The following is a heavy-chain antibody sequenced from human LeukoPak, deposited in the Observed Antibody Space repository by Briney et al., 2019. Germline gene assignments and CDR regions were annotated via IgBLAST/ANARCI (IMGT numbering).Heavy chain of an antibody. D-gene: IGHD1-1*01. J-gene: IGHJ4*02. CDR2: ISFDGSHK. CDR1: RLTFSACG. CDR3: AKGTAVDRQYFEN. V-gene: IGHV3-30*18. Sequence: GGSLRLSCAASRLTFSACGMHWVRQAPGKGLEWVAAISFDGSHKYYADSVKGRFTISRDNSMNTLYLQMNSLRAEDTAVYYCAKGTAVDRQYFENWGRGTLVTVSS.